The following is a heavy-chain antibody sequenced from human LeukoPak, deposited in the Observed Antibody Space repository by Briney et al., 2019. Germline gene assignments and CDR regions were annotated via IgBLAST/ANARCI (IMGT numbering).Heavy chain of an antibody. CDR3: ARDGYYYYGMDV. Sequence: SHTLSLTCTVSGGSISRGSYYWSWIRQPAGKALEWIGRIYTSGSTNYNPSLKGRVTISVDTSKNQLSLKLSSVTAADTDVYYCARDGYYYYGMDVWGQGTTVTVSS. J-gene: IGHJ6*02. CDR1: GGSISRGSYY. CDR2: IYTSGST. V-gene: IGHV4-61*02.